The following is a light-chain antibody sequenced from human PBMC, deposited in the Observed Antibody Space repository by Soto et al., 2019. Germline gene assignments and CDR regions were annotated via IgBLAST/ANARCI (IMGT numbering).Light chain of an antibody. V-gene: IGKV3-20*01. CDR1: QSVSSIY. CDR2: GAS. CDR3: QQYGSSPIT. J-gene: IGKJ5*01. Sequence: EIALTQSPGTLALSPGERATLSCGASQSVSSIYLWGYQQKPGHSPSLLIYGASSRATGIPDRFSGSGSGTDFTLTISRLEPEDFAVYYCQQYGSSPITFGQGTRLEIK.